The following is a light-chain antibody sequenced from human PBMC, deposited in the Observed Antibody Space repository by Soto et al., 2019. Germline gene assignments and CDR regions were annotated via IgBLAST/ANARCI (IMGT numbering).Light chain of an antibody. CDR1: QSITNNY. CDR2: GAS. Sequence: EIVLTQSPGTLSLSPGERATLSCRASQSITNNYLAWCPQKPGQAPRLLIYGASSRAKGIPDRFSGSGSGTDFALPLSRLEPEDFGVHYCPQYGSSPRPFGQGTKVDIK. V-gene: IGKV3-20*01. J-gene: IGKJ1*01. CDR3: PQYGSSPRP.